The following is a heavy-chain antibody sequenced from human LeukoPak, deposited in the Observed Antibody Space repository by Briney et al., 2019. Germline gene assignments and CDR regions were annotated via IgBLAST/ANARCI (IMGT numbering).Heavy chain of an antibody. CDR3: ARLCSFLEWLCPPFDY. CDR2: IYHSGST. D-gene: IGHD3-3*01. CDR1: GYSISSGYY. V-gene: IGHV4-38-2*01. Sequence: SETLSLTCAVSGYSISSGYYWGWIRQPPGKGLEWIGSIYHSGSTYYNPSLKSRVTIPVDTSKNQFSLKLSSVTAADTAVYYCARLCSFLEWLCPPFDYWGQGTLVTVSS. J-gene: IGHJ4*02.